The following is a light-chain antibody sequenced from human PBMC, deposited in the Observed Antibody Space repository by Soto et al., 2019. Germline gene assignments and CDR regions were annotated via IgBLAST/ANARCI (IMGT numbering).Light chain of an antibody. Sequence: QSALTQPPSASGTPGQRVTISCSGSSSNIGSNTVNWYQQLPGTAPKLLIYSNNQRPSGVPDRFSGSKPGTSASLAISGLQSEDEADYYCAAWDDSLNGPHYVFGTGTKVTVL. J-gene: IGLJ1*01. CDR2: SNN. CDR1: SSNIGSNT. V-gene: IGLV1-44*01. CDR3: AAWDDSLNGPHYV.